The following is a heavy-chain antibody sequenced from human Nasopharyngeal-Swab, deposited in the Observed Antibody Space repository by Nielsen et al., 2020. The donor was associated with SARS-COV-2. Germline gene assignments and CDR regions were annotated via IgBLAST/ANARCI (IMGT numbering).Heavy chain of an antibody. J-gene: IGHJ5*01. Sequence: ASVKVSCKASGYTFIDYYMHWVRQAPGQGLEWMGWISPKNGGRNFAQKFQGRVAMTRDTSISTVFMELSRLRSDDTAVYYCTRGLYNAALFDSWGQGTLVMVSS. V-gene: IGHV1-2*02. D-gene: IGHD1-1*01. CDR2: ISPKNGGR. CDR1: GYTFIDYY. CDR3: TRGLYNAALFDS.